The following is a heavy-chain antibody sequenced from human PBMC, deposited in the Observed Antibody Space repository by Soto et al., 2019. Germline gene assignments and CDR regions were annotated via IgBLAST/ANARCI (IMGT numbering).Heavy chain of an antibody. J-gene: IGHJ5*02. CDR3: ASGYYGSGSYSGWFDP. Sequence: SSETLSLTCTVSGGSISSGGYYWSWIRQHPGKGLEWIGYIYYSGSTYYNPSLKSRVTISVDTSKNQFSLKLSSVTAADTAVYYCASGYYGSGSYSGWFDPWGQGTLVTVSS. D-gene: IGHD3-10*01. CDR1: GGSISSGGYY. CDR2: IYYSGST. V-gene: IGHV4-31*03.